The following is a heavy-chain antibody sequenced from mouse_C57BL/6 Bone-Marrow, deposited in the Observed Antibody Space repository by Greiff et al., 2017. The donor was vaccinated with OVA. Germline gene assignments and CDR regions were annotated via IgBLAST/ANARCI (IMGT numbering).Heavy chain of an antibody. CDR3: ARSYRFAY. J-gene: IGHJ3*01. V-gene: IGHV1-81*01. D-gene: IGHD1-1*01. CDR2: IYPGSGNT. Sequence: QVQLKESGAELVRPGASVKLSCKASGYTFTSYGISWVKQRTGQGLEWIGEIYPGSGNTSYNEKFKGKATLTADKSSSTAYMELRSLTSEDSAVYFCARSYRFAYWGQGTLVTVSA. CDR1: GYTFTSYG.